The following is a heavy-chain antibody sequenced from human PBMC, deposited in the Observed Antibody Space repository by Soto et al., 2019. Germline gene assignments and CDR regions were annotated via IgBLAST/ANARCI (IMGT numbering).Heavy chain of an antibody. CDR2: IGTAGDT. CDR3: ARALGGYSSGWYRGYYYYYGMDV. CDR1: GFTFSSYD. D-gene: IGHD6-19*01. J-gene: IGHJ6*02. V-gene: IGHV3-13*01. Sequence: PGGSLRLSCAASGFTFSSYDMHWVRQATGKGLEWVSAIGTAGDTYYPGSVKGRLTISRENAKNSLYLQMNSLRAGDTAVYYCARALGGYSSGWYRGYYYYYGMDVWGQGTTVTVSS.